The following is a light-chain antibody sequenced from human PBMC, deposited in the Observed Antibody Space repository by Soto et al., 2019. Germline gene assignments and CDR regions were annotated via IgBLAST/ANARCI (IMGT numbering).Light chain of an antibody. CDR1: QSVSSY. CDR3: QQYNHWPPVFT. CDR2: DAS. V-gene: IGKV3-11*01. Sequence: EIVLTQSPATLSLSPGERATLSCRASQSVSSYLAWYQQKPGQAPRLLIYDASTRATGIPARFSGSGSGTDFTLTITSLEPEDFAVYYCQQYNHWPPVFTFGPGTKVEIK. J-gene: IGKJ3*01.